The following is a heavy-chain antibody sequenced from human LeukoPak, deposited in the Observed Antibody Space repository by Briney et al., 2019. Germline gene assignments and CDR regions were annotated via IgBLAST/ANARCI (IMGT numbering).Heavy chain of an antibody. CDR1: GYTFTSYD. V-gene: IGHV1-8*03. Sequence: ASEKVSCKASGYTFTSYDINWVRQATGQGLEWMGWMNPNSGNTGYAQKFQGRVTIARNTSISTAYMELSSLRSEDTAVYYCARGIAARRRGGYYYMDVWGKGTTVTVSS. CDR3: ARGIAARRRGGYYYMDV. D-gene: IGHD6-6*01. J-gene: IGHJ6*03. CDR2: MNPNSGNT.